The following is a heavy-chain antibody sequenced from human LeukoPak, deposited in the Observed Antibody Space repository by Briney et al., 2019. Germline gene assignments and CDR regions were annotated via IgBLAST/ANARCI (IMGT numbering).Heavy chain of an antibody. CDR3: AKHWELLEGDYYYYYMDV. D-gene: IGHD1-26*01. Sequence: SETLSLTCTVSGGSISSYYWSWIRQPPGKGLEWIGYIYTSGSTNYNPSLKSRVTISVDTSKNQFSLKLSSVTAADTAVYYCAKHWELLEGDYYYYYMDVWGKGTTVTVSS. CDR2: IYTSGST. CDR1: GGSISSYY. J-gene: IGHJ6*03. V-gene: IGHV4-4*09.